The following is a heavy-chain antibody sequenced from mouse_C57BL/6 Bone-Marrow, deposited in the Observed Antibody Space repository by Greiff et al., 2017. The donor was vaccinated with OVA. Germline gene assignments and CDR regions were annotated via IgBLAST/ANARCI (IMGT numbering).Heavy chain of an antibody. Sequence: EVQLQESGGDLVKPGGSLKLSCAASGFTFSSYGMTWVRQTPDKRLEWVATISSGGSCTYYPASVKGRFTISRDNAKNTLYMQMSSLKSEDAAMYFCSRQDCGSPVYWRQGPTLTVPS. J-gene: IGHJ2*01. CDR2: ISSGGSCT. CDR1: GFTFSSYG. CDR3: SRQDCGSPVY. V-gene: IGHV5-6*01. D-gene: IGHD1-1*01.